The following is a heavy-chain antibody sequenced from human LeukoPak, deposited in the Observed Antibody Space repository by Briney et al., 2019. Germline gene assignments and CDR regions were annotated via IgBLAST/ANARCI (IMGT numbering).Heavy chain of an antibody. V-gene: IGHV3-72*01. J-gene: IGHJ6*02. CDR1: GFTFSDHY. Sequence: GGSLRLSCVASGFTFSDHYMNWVRQAPGKGLKWVGLSANKGNSYTTEYAASVKGRFTISRDESKNAVYLQMNSLKTEDTAVYYCGRAGYAHGLDVWGQGTTVTVSS. CDR2: SANKGNSYTT. CDR3: GRAGYAHGLDV. D-gene: IGHD5-12*01.